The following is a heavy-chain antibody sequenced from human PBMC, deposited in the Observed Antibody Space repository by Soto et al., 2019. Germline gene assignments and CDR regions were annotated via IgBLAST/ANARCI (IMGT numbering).Heavy chain of an antibody. CDR2: IWYDGGTK. CDR1: GFTFYTYG. D-gene: IGHD2-8*02. V-gene: IGHV3-33*01. Sequence: GGSLRLSCAASGFTFYTYGMHWVRQVPGKGLQWAAVIWYDGGTKYYADSVRGRFTVSIDNSKNTLYLQMNSLRDEDTAVYYCARIDCTGNNCNPYYHYGMDVWGQGTTVTVS. J-gene: IGHJ6*02. CDR3: ARIDCTGNNCNPYYHYGMDV.